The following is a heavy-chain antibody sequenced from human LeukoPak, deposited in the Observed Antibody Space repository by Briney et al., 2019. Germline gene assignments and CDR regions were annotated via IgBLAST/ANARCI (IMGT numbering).Heavy chain of an antibody. J-gene: IGHJ4*02. CDR2: IIYSGGAT. D-gene: IGHD3-22*01. V-gene: IGHV3-23*01. CDR1: GFTFSRSA. CDR3: AKDGLYYDGSEHVYYFDS. Sequence: GGSLRLSCAASGFTFSRSAMTWVRQGPGTGLEFVASIIYSGGATFYADSVKGRFTISRDNSKNTLYLQMNSLRAEDTALYYCAKDGLYYDGSEHVYYFDSWGQGTLVTVSS.